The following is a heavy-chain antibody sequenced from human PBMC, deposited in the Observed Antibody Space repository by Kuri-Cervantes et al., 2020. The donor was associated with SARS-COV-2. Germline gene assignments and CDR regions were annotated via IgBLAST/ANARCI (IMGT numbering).Heavy chain of an antibody. CDR3: ATDLSGSYGGSIDY. D-gene: IGHD1-26*01. V-gene: IGHV1-24*01. CDR1: GYTLTELS. Sequence: ASAKVSCKFSGYTLTELSMHWVRQAPGKGLEWMGGFDPEDGETIYAQKFQGRVTMTEDTSTDTAYMELSSLRSEDTAVYYCATDLSGSYGGSIDYWGQGTLVTVSS. J-gene: IGHJ4*02. CDR2: FDPEDGET.